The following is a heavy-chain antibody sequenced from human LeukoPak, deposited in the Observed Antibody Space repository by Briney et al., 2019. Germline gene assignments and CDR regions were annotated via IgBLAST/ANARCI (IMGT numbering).Heavy chain of an antibody. CDR1: GGSISSGGYS. CDR2: IYHSGST. CDR3: ARIHQNRRSSGYLNWFDP. J-gene: IGHJ5*02. D-gene: IGHD3-22*01. V-gene: IGHV4-30-2*01. Sequence: SQTLSLTCDVSGGSISSGGYSWSWIRQPPGKGLEWIGYIYHSGSTYYNPSLKSRVTISVDTSKNQFSLKLSSVTAADTAVYYCARIHQNRRSSGYLNWFDPWGQGTLVTVSS.